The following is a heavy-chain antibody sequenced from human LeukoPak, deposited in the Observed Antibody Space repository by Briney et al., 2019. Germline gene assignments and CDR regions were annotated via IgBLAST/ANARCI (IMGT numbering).Heavy chain of an antibody. CDR2: INPSGGST. J-gene: IGHJ4*02. V-gene: IGHV1-46*01. CDR1: GYTFTSYY. CDR3: AREATVVTPVIDY. D-gene: IGHD4-23*01. Sequence: ASVKVSCKASGYTFTSYYMHWVRQPPGQGLEWMGIINPSGGSTSYAQKFQGRVTMTRDTSTSTVYMELSSLRSEDTAAYYCAREATVVTPVIDYWGQGTLVTVSS.